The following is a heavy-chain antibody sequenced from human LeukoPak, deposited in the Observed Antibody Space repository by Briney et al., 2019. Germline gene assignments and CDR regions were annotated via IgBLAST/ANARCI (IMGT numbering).Heavy chain of an antibody. V-gene: IGHV3-53*01. CDR3: ARRYCSGGTCYFFDY. CDR1: GFTVSSNC. Sequence: HPGGSLRLSCAASGFTVSSNCMSWVRQAPGKGLEWVSLICSGGNTYYADSVKGRFTISRDDSKNTPYLQMNSLRAEDTAAYYCARRYCSGGTCYFFDYWGQGTLVTVSS. CDR2: ICSGGNT. D-gene: IGHD2-15*01. J-gene: IGHJ4*02.